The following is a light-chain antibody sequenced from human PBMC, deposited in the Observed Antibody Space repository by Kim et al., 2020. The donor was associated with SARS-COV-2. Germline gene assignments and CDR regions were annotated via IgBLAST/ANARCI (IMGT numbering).Light chain of an antibody. Sequence: EIVLTPSPGTLSLSPGERATLSCRASQSVSSNYLAWYQQKPGQAPRLLIYGASSRATVIPDRFSGSGSGTDFTLTISRLEPEDFAVYYCQQYGSSPFTFGHGTKVDIK. J-gene: IGKJ3*01. CDR2: GAS. CDR1: QSVSSNY. CDR3: QQYGSSPFT. V-gene: IGKV3-20*01.